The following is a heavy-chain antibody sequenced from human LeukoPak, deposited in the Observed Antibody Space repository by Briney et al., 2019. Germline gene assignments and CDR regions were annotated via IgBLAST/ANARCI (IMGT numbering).Heavy chain of an antibody. D-gene: IGHD3-3*01. CDR3: ARGYDFLYYYGMDV. J-gene: IGHJ6*02. CDR1: GDSISSYF. V-gene: IGHV4-59*12. CDR2: IFYSRNT. Sequence: SETLSLTCTVSGDSISSYFWSWIRQPPGKGLEWIGYIFYSRNTDYNPSLKSRVTISVDTSKSQFSLKLSSVTAADTAVYYCARGYDFLYYYGMDVWGQGTTVTVSS.